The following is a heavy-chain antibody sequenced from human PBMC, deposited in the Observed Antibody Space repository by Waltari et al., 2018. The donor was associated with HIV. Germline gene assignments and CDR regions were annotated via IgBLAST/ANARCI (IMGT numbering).Heavy chain of an antibody. Sequence: EVQLVESGGGLVQPGGSLRLSGAACGVTLGSYSMNWVRQAPGKGLEWVSYIISSSSTIYYADSVKGRFTISRDNAKNSLYLQMNSLRDEDTAVYYCAGGLMTTSPTWGQGTLVTVSS. V-gene: IGHV3-48*02. D-gene: IGHD4-17*01. CDR2: IISSSSTI. CDR3: AGGLMTTSPT. J-gene: IGHJ5*02. CDR1: GVTLGSYS.